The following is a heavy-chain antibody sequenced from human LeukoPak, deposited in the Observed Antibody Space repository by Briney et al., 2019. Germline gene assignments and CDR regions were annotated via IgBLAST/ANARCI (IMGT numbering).Heavy chain of an antibody. Sequence: GGSLRLSCAASGFTFSSYAMSWVRQAPGKGLEWVSAISGSGGSTYYADSVKGRFTISRDNPKNTLYLQMNSLRAEDTAVYYCAKQYSSGWYGLGDAFDIWGQGTMVTVSS. CDR1: GFTFSSYA. CDR3: AKQYSSGWYGLGDAFDI. D-gene: IGHD6-19*01. V-gene: IGHV3-23*01. J-gene: IGHJ3*02. CDR2: ISGSGGST.